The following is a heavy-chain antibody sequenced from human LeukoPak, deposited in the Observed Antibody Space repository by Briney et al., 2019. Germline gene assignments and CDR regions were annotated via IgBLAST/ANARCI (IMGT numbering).Heavy chain of an antibody. CDR3: AGTDTSGYDRFDY. Sequence: SETHSLTSTVPRGSISSYYWKWLRHPAQRGLEWMGRIYTSGNTNYSPSLKSRVTISVDKSKNQFSLKLSSVTAADTAVYYCAGTDTSGYDRFDYWGQGALVTVSS. CDR2: IYTSGNT. V-gene: IGHV4-4*07. D-gene: IGHD3-22*01. CDR1: RGSISSYY. J-gene: IGHJ4*02.